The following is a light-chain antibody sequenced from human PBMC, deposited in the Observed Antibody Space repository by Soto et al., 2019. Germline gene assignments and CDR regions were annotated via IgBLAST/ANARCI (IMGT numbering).Light chain of an antibody. CDR3: CSYAGSYTWV. CDR1: SSDVGGYNY. J-gene: IGLJ3*02. CDR2: DVS. V-gene: IGLV2-11*01. Sequence: QSALTQPRSVSGSPGQSVTISCTGTSSDVGGYNYVSWYQQHPGKAPKLLIYDVSKRPSGVHDRFSGSKSGNTASLTISGLQADDESDYSCCSYAGSYTWVFGGGTKVTVL.